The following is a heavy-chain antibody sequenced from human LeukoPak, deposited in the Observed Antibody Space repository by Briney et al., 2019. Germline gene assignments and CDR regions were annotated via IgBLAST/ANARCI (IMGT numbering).Heavy chain of an antibody. CDR2: INWNGVST. CDR3: ARGPAATDVYYFDY. Sequence: PGGSLRLSCAAYGFSFGDYGVSWVRQPPGKGLEWVSGINWNGVSTVYADSVKGRFTISRDNAKNSVYLQISGLRAEDTALYYCARGPAATDVYYFDYWGQGTLVTVSS. V-gene: IGHV3-20*04. D-gene: IGHD6-13*01. CDR1: GFSFGDYG. J-gene: IGHJ4*02.